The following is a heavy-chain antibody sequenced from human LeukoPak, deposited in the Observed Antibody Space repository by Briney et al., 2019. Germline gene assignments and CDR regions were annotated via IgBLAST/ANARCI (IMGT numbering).Heavy chain of an antibody. J-gene: IGHJ4*02. CDR2: IYYSGST. D-gene: IGHD3-10*01. V-gene: IGHV4-34*01. CDR1: GGSFSGYY. CDR3: ARQLLWFGEFDDRPYYFDY. Sequence: SETLSLTCAVYGGSFSGYYWSWIRQPPGKGLEWIGSIYYSGSTYYNPSLKSRVTISVDTSKNQFSLKLSSVTAADTAVYYCARQLLWFGEFDDRPYYFDYWGQGTLVTVSS.